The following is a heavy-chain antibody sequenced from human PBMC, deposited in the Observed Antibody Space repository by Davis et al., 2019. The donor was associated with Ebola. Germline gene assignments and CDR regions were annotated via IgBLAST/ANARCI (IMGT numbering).Heavy chain of an antibody. Sequence: ASVKVSCKASGYTFTSYGISWVRQAPGQGLEWMGWISAYNGNTNYAQKLQGRVTITRDTSASTAYMELSSLRSEDTAVYYCVRERTGTGNVDLSGQGTLVSVPS. CDR1: GYTFTSYG. CDR2: ISAYNGNT. D-gene: IGHD1-7*01. J-gene: IGHJ4*02. V-gene: IGHV1-18*01. CDR3: VRERTGTGNVDL.